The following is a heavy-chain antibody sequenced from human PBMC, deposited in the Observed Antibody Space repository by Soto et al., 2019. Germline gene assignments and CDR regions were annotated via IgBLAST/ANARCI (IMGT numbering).Heavy chain of an antibody. J-gene: IGHJ6*02. V-gene: IGHV1-58*02. CDR3: AAAQPDFWSGYPSYYYYGMDV. D-gene: IGHD3-3*01. CDR1: GYTFTGYY. Sequence: ASVKVSCKASGYTFTGYYMHWVRQAPGQGLEWMGWIVVGSGNTNYAQKFQERVTITRDMSTSTAYMELSSLRSEDTAVYYCAAAQPDFWSGYPSYYYYGMDVWGQGTTVTVSS. CDR2: IVVGSGNT.